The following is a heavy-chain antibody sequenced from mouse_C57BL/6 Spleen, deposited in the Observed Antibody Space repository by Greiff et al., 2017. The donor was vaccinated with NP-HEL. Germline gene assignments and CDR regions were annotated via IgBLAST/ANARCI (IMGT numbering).Heavy chain of an antibody. Sequence: VQLKESGAELVRPGASVKLSCTASGFNFKDYYMHWVKQRPEQGLEWIGRIDPEDGDTEYASKFKGKATMTADTSSNTANLQLSLLTSEHTADYYCTSGFITTVVGSYFDYWGQGTTLTVSS. CDR3: TSGFITTVVGSYFDY. D-gene: IGHD1-1*01. CDR1: GFNFKDYY. CDR2: IDPEDGDT. V-gene: IGHV14-1*01. J-gene: IGHJ2*01.